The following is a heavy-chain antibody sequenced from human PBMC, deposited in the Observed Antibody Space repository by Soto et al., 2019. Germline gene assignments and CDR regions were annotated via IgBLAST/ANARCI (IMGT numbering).Heavy chain of an antibody. V-gene: IGHV3-23*01. CDR3: ASKVPGSTSRPDYWYFDL. Sequence: EVQLLESGGGLVQPGGSLRLSCAGSGFTFINYAMNWVRQAPGKGLEWVSTISGGGDAPYFADSVRARFTISRDNSKNTVTLQMNNLGVADTAVYFCASKVPGSTSRPDYWYFDLWGRGTLVTVSS. D-gene: IGHD3-10*01. CDR2: ISGGGDAP. J-gene: IGHJ2*01. CDR1: GFTFINYA.